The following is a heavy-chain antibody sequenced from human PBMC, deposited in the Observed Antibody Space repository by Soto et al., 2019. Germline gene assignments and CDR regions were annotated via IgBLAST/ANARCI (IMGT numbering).Heavy chain of an antibody. J-gene: IGHJ4*02. V-gene: IGHV4-28*01. CDR2: IYYSGTT. CDR3: ARREIQGPIDY. Sequence: LDTLSLTCALSGYSMSSINWWCSIRRTPGKGLEWIGYIYYSGTTYYNPSLKSRVTMSVDTSKNQFSLRLTSVTAVDTAVYYCARREIQGPIDYWGQGTLVTVS. D-gene: IGHD1-26*01. CDR1: GYSMSSINW.